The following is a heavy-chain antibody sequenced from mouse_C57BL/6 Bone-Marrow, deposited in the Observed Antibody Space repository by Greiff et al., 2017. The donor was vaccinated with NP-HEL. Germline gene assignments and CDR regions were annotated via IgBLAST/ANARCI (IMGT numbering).Heavy chain of an antibody. CDR2: ISAGGSYT. J-gene: IGHJ2*01. D-gene: IGHD1-1*01. V-gene: IGHV5-4*01. CDR3: ARENYGRILDF. CDR1: GFTFSSYA. Sequence: EGKRGEDGGGLVKPGGSLKLSCAASGFTFSSYAMSWVRQTPEKRLEWVATISAGGSYTYYPDNVKGRFTISRDNAKNNLYLQMSHLKSEDTAMYYCARENYGRILDFWGQGTTLTVSS.